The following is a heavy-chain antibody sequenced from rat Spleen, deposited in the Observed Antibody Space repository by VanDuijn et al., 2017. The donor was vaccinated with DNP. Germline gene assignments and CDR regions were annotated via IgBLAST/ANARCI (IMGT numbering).Heavy chain of an antibody. CDR3: ARVNNNLYYGLDA. CDR1: GFTFSDYN. CDR2: IIYDGSST. J-gene: IGHJ2*01. D-gene: IGHD1-10*01. V-gene: IGHV5S10*01. Sequence: EVQLVESGGGLVQPGRSLKLSCAASGFTFSDYNMAWVRQAPKKGLEWVATIIYDGSSTYYRDSVKGRFTISRDNAKNTLYLQMNSLRSEDTATYYCARVNNNLYYGLDAWGQGVMVTVSS.